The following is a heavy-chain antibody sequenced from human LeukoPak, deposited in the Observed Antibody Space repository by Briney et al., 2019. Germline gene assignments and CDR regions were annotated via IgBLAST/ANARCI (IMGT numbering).Heavy chain of an antibody. CDR3: STLAYCSGGRCYGFDY. J-gene: IGHJ4*02. CDR1: GLTFSNAW. D-gene: IGHD2-15*01. Sequence: GGSLRLSCVVSGLTFSNAWMTWVRPAPGKGLEWVGRIESKTDGGATDYAAPEKGRFTISRDESKNTQYLQMNSLKTEDTAVYYCSTLAYCSGGRCYGFDYWGQGALVTVSS. CDR2: IESKTDGGAT. V-gene: IGHV3-15*04.